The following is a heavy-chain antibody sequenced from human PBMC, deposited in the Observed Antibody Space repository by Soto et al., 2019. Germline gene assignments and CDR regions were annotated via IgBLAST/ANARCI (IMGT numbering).Heavy chain of an antibody. J-gene: IGHJ6*02. CDR3: ATVLGGHQHYSIGLDV. CDR1: GYAMTSGGYY. CDR2: IYYSGTT. Sequence: QLQLQESGPGLVKPSQTLSLNCTVSGYAMTSGGYYWSWVRHLPGRGLEWIGYIYYSGTTHYNPSLKRQISMSVDPSKNQFSLKLSSVTAADTAVYYCATVLGGHQHYSIGLDVWGQGTPVTVSS. V-gene: IGHV4-31*01. D-gene: IGHD2-8*02.